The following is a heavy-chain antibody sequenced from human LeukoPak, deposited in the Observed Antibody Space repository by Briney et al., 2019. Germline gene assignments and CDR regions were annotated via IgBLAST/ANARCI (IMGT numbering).Heavy chain of an antibody. CDR2: ISGGGGST. J-gene: IGHJ4*02. V-gene: IGHV3-23*01. CDR3: AKGGKWDVTPFDY. CDR1: GYTFTSYS. D-gene: IGHD1-26*01. Sequence: PGASVKVSCKASGYTFTSYSMNWVRQAPGKGLEWVSTISGGGGSTYYADSVKGRFTISRDNSKNTLYLQVNSLRAEDTAVYYCAKGGKWDVTPFDYWGQGTLVTVSS.